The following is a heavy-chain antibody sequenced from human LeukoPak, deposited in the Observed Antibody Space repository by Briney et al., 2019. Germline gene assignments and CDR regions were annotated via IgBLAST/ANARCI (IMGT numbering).Heavy chain of an antibody. CDR3: ATGSDCGGISNCNGRPGWFDS. CDR1: GFTFTRYW. Sequence: GGSLRLSCAASGFTFTRYWMSWVRQAPGKELEWVANIKQDGSDRNYADSVKGRITITRDNAQNSLYLQVNSLSAEDTAVYFCATGSDCGGISNCNGRPGWFDSWGQGAPVTVSS. J-gene: IGHJ5*01. CDR2: IKQDGSDR. D-gene: IGHD2-21*01. V-gene: IGHV3-7*05.